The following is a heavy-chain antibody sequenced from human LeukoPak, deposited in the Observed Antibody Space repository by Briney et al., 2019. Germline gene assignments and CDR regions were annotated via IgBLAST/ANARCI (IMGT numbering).Heavy chain of an antibody. CDR1: GGSISSYY. J-gene: IGHJ4*02. CDR2: IYHSGST. V-gene: IGHV4-59*08. CDR3: ARHRLRRPEFDY. Sequence: SETLSLTCTVSGGSISSYYWSWIRQPPGKGLEWIGYIYHSGSTYYNPSLKSRVTISVDRSKNQFSLKLSSVTAADTAVYYCARHRLRRPEFDYWGQGTLVTVSS. D-gene: IGHD4-17*01.